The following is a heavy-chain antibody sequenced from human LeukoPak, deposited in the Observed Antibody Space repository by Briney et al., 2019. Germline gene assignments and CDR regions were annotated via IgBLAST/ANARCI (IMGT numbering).Heavy chain of an antibody. V-gene: IGHV3-48*03. J-gene: IGHJ4*02. Sequence: GGSLRLSCAASGFTFSSYEMNWVRQAPGKGLEWVSYISSSGSTIYYADSVKGRFTISIDNAKNSLYLQMNSLRAEDTAVYYCARDAFHSSITGTTPDYFDYWGQGTLVTVSS. CDR3: ARDAFHSSITGTTPDYFDY. D-gene: IGHD1-20*01. CDR2: ISSSGSTI. CDR1: GFTFSSYE.